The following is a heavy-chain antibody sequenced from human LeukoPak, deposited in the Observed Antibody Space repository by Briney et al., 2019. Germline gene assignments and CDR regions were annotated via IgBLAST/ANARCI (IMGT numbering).Heavy chain of an antibody. Sequence: GGSLRLSCAASGFTFSTYGMHWVRQAPGKGLEWVAVISYDGSNKYYADSVKGRFTISRDNSKNTLYLQTNSLRAEDTALYYCAKDPCSSTSCYAYNFYYYGMDVWGQGTTVTVSS. CDR1: GFTFSTYG. J-gene: IGHJ6*02. CDR2: ISYDGSNK. D-gene: IGHD2-2*01. CDR3: AKDPCSSTSCYAYNFYYYGMDV. V-gene: IGHV3-30*18.